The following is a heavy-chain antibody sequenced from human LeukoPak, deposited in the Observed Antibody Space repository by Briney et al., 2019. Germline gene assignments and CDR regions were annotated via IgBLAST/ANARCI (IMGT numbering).Heavy chain of an antibody. Sequence: SETLCLTCTVSGDSLTSGSRYWSWIRRPAGKGLEWIGHFYSSTRTTYNPSLESRVTISGDTAKNQFSLKLDSVTAADTAVYFCARCMSELDYGDYAYYYHMDVWGKGTTVTVSS. CDR2: FYSSTRT. J-gene: IGHJ6*04. CDR3: ARCMSELDYGDYAYYYHMDV. CDR1: GDSLTSGSRY. V-gene: IGHV4-61*09. D-gene: IGHD4-17*01.